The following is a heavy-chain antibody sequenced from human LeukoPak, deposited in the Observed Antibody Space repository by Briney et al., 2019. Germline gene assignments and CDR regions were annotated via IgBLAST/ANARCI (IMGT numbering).Heavy chain of an antibody. V-gene: IGHV3-23*01. D-gene: IGHD4/OR15-4a*01. CDR1: GFIFSNYA. Sequence: GGSLRLSCVASGFIFSNYAMSWDRQAPGEGLEWVSGISDNGGGTYYADSVKGRFTISRDNSKNMLYLQMNSLRAEDTAVYYCAKESGALGAPLYDYWGRGILVTASS. CDR2: ISDNGGGT. J-gene: IGHJ4*02. CDR3: AKESGALGAPLYDY.